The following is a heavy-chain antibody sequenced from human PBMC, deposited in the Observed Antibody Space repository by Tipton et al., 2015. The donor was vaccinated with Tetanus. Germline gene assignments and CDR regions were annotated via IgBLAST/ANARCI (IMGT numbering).Heavy chain of an antibody. CDR3: ARRRSAVLSGGYHWYFDL. CDR2: VDPRDSQA. V-gene: IGHV5-51*01. Sequence: QLVQSGAEMRKSGESLKISCKTSGYNFSHYSIGWVRQMPGRGLEWMGIVDPRDSQATYGPSFQGQVTISADRSINVAYLQWGSLKASDTGMYYCARRRSAVLSGGYHWYFDLWGRGTLVGVSS. J-gene: IGHJ2*01. D-gene: IGHD2-15*01. CDR1: GYNFSHYS.